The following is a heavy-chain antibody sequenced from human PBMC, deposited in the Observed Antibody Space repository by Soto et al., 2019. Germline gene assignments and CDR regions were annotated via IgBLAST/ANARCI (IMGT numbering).Heavy chain of an antibody. CDR1: EFTFSSYA. V-gene: IGHV3-23*01. J-gene: IGHJ4*02. Sequence: PGGSLRLSCAASEFTFSSYAMSWVRQAPGKGLEWVSAISGSGGSTYYADSVKGRFTISRDTSKNTLYLQMGSLRVEDTALYYCAKSYSSNWYDYFDNWGQGALVTVSS. CDR2: ISGSGGST. D-gene: IGHD6-13*01. CDR3: AKSYSSNWYDYFDN.